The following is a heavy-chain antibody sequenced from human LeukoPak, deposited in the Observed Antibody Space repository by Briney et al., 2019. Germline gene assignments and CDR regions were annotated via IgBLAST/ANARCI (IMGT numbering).Heavy chain of an antibody. CDR3: ASLLALNYVGYCDL. CDR2: ISRNSKTT. CDR1: GFTLNNHD. Sequence: GGSLRLSCAASGFTLNNHDLYWVRQAPGKGLEWVSYISRNSKTTYYADSVRGRFTISRDNAKKSVFLQMNSLRVEDTAVYYCASLLALNYVGYCDLWGQGTLVTVSS. J-gene: IGHJ5*02. V-gene: IGHV3-48*01. D-gene: IGHD1-7*01.